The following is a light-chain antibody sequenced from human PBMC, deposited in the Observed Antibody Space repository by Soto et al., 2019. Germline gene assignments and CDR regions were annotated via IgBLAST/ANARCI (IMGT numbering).Light chain of an antibody. CDR3: SSYAGSNNVL. Sequence: QSVLTQPPSASGSPGQSVTISCTGTSSDIGGYKFVSWYQQHPGKAPKLMIYEVSKRPSAVPDRFSGSKSGNTASLTVSGLQADDDADYYCSSYAGSNNVLFGGGTKLTVL. J-gene: IGLJ2*01. CDR1: SSDIGGYKF. CDR2: EVS. V-gene: IGLV2-8*01.